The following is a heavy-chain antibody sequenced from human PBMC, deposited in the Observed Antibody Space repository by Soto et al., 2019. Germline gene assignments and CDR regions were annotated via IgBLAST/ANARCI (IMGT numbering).Heavy chain of an antibody. D-gene: IGHD2-8*01. CDR1: GGSISSYY. CDR3: ARSLYCTNGVCYYFDY. Sequence: SETLSLTCTVSGGSISSYYWSWIRQPPGKGLEWIGYIYYSGSTNYNPSHKSRVTISVDTSKNQFSLKLSSVTAADTAVYYCARSLYCTNGVCYYFDYWGQGTLVTVSS. CDR2: IYYSGST. J-gene: IGHJ4*02. V-gene: IGHV4-59*01.